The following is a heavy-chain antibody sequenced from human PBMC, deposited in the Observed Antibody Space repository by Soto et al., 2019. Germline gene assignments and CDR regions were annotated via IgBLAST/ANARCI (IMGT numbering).Heavy chain of an antibody. CDR1: GGSVSRGSYY. CDR3: ASGPGYYFDY. J-gene: IGHJ4*02. CDR2: IYYSGST. Sequence: SETLYRTCTVSGGSVSRGSYYWSWIRQPPGKGLEWIGYIYYSGSTNYNPSLKSRVTISVDTSKNQFSLKLSSVTAADTAVYYCASGPGYYFDYWGQGTLVTVSS. D-gene: IGHD3-10*01. V-gene: IGHV4-61*01.